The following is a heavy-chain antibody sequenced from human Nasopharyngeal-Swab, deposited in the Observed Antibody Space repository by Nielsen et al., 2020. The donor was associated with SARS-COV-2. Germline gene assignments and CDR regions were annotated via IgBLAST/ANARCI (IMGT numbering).Heavy chain of an antibody. CDR2: IYTSGST. Sequence: SETLSLTCTVSGGSTRSYYWSWIRQPAGKGLEWIGRIYTSGSTNYNPSLKSRVTLSVDTSKSQFSLKLSSVTAADTAVYYCARSAAQTNNFYYYYGMDVWGQGTTVTVSS. CDR1: GGSTRSYY. V-gene: IGHV4-4*07. D-gene: IGHD2-15*01. CDR3: ARSAAQTNNFYYYYGMDV. J-gene: IGHJ6*02.